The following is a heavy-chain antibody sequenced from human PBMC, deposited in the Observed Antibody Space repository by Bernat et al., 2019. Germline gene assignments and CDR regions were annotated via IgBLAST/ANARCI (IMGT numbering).Heavy chain of an antibody. CDR3: ICQGSVRDL. V-gene: IGHV3-74*01. D-gene: IGHD3-10*01. J-gene: IGHJ5*02. CDR2: ISPDGGST. CDR1: GFTFRYYW. Sequence: EVQLVEAGGGLLQSGGSLRLSCTTSGFTFRYYWMHWVRQTPGGGLVWVSQISPDGGSTTYADSVKDRFTISRDNAKSTLFLQMNGLRAEDTAVYYCICQGSVRDLWGQGTLVTVSS.